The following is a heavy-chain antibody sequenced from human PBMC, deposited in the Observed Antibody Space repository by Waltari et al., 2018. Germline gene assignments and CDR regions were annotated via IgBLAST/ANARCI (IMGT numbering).Heavy chain of an antibody. CDR3: ARAETPTTGFYFDY. J-gene: IGHJ4*01. CDR2: IYQSGTT. V-gene: IGHV4-38-2*01. CDR1: GYPISSGYR. Sequence: QVQLQESGPGLVKPSETLSLTCAVSGYPISSGYRWGWLRQPPGKGLGWIGSIYQSGTTYYNPSLKSRVTISVDTSKNQFSLKLRSVTAADTALYYCARAETPTTGFYFDYWGHGTLVTVSS. D-gene: IGHD1-1*01.